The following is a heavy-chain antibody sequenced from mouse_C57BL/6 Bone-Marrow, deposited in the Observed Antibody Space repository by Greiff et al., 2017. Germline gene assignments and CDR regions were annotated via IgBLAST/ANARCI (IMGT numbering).Heavy chain of an antibody. Sequence: DVKLVESGGGLVKPGGSLKLSCAASGFTFSDYGMHWVRQAPEKGLEWVAYISSGSSTIYYADTVKGRFTISRDNAKNTLFLQMTSLRSEDTAMYYCARGRLRRRTWFAYWGQGTLVTVSA. J-gene: IGHJ3*01. CDR2: ISSGSSTI. V-gene: IGHV5-17*01. CDR1: GFTFSDYG. D-gene: IGHD2-2*01. CDR3: ARGRLRRRTWFAY.